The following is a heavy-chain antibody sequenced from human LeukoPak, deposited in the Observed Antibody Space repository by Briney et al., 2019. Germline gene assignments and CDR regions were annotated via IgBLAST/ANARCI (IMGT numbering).Heavy chain of an antibody. J-gene: IGHJ4*02. V-gene: IGHV3-48*01. Sequence: PGGSLRLSCAASGFTYSSHSMNWVRQAPGKGLAWVSYISSSGSTIYYADSVKGRFSISRDNAKNSLHLQMNSLRAEDTAVYYCARGTVAGKAPYWGQGTLVTVSS. CDR2: ISSSGSTI. CDR3: ARGTVAGKAPY. CDR1: GFTYSSHS. D-gene: IGHD6-19*01.